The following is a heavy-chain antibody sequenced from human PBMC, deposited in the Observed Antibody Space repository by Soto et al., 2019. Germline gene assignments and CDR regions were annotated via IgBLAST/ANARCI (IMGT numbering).Heavy chain of an antibody. V-gene: IGHV1-46*01. CDR1: GYTFTSYY. Sequence: ASVKVSFKASGYTFTSYYMHWLRQAPGQGLEWMGIINPSGGSTSYAQKFQGRVTMTRDTSTSTVYMELSSLRSEDTAVYYCARLATGSSTRGWDGVDYWGQGTLVTVSS. CDR2: INPSGGST. D-gene: IGHD2-2*01. CDR3: ARLATGSSTRGWDGVDY. J-gene: IGHJ4*02.